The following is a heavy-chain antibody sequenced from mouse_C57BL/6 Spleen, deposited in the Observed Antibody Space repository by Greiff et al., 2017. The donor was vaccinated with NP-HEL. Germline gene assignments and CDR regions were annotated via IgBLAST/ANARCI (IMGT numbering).Heavy chain of an antibody. CDR2: IDPANGNT. J-gene: IGHJ4*01. D-gene: IGHD2-3*01. Sequence: VQLQQSVAELVRPGASVKLSCTASGFHIKNTYMHWVKQRPEQGLEWIGRIDPANGNTKYAPKFQGKATITADTSSNTAYLQLSSLTSEDTAIYYCARQGDGYYNAMDYWGQGTSVTVSS. V-gene: IGHV14-3*01. CDR1: GFHIKNTY. CDR3: ARQGDGYYNAMDY.